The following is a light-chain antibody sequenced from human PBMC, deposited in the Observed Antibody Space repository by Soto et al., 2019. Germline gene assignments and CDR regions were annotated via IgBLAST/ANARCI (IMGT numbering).Light chain of an antibody. CDR1: SSDVGRYNY. CDR3: CTSTSSDTMI. Sequence: QSALAQPASVSGSPGQSITIACTGTSSDVGRYNYVSWYQQNPDKAPKLIIYDVINRPSGVSNRFSGSKSGTTASLTISGVHHEDEDDYYCCTSTSSDTMIFGGGTKLTVL. J-gene: IGLJ2*01. V-gene: IGLV2-14*01. CDR2: DVI.